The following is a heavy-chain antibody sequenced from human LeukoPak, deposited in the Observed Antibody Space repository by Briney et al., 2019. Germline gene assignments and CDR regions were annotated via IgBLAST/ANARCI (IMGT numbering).Heavy chain of an antibody. CDR2: INHSGST. D-gene: IGHD3-22*01. V-gene: IGHV4-34*01. CDR3: ARGGSWYYYDSSGYYYNWFDP. Sequence: SETLSLTCAVYGGSFSGYYWSWIRQPPGKGLEWIGEINHSGSTNYNPSLKSRVTISVDTSKNQFSLKLSSVTAADTAVYYCARGGSWYYYDSSGYYYNWFDPWGQGTLVTVSS. CDR1: GGSFSGYY. J-gene: IGHJ5*02.